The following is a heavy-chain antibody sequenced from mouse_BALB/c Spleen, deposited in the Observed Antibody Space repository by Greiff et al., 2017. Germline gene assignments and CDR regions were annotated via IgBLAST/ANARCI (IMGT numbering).Heavy chain of an antibody. CDR3: ARYYYYAMDD. CDR1: GFTIKDTY. Sequence: VQLQQSGAELVKPGASVKFSCTASGFTIKDTYMHWVKQRPEQGLEWIGRIDPANGNTKYDPKFQGKATITADTSSNTAYLQLSSLTSEDTAVYYCARYYYYAMDDWGEGTSVTVSS. V-gene: IGHV14-3*02. J-gene: IGHJ4*01. CDR2: IDPANGNT.